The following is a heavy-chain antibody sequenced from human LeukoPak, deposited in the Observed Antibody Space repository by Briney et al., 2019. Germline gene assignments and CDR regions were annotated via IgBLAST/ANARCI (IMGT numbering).Heavy chain of an antibody. V-gene: IGHV1-69*05. Sequence: GSSVKVSCKASGGTFSSYAISWVRQAPGQGLEWMGRIIPIFGTANYAQKFQGRVTITTDESTSTAYMELSSLRSEERAMYYCAAELVNMIVVEGDYYYYMDDWGKGTTVTVSS. CDR2: IIPIFGTA. CDR3: AAELVNMIVVEGDYYYYMDD. CDR1: GGTFSSYA. D-gene: IGHD3-22*01. J-gene: IGHJ6*03.